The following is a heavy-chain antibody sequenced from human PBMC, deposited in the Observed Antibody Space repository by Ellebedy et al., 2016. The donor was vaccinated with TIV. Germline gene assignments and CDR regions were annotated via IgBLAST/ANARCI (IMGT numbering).Heavy chain of an antibody. CDR1: GGSISSYH. D-gene: IGHD6-19*01. CDR2: IYYSGST. CDR3: ARLVAVTGVTDYFDH. J-gene: IGHJ4*02. Sequence: SETLSLTCTVSGGSISSYHWSWIRQPPGKGLEWIGYIYYSGSTNYNPSLKSRVTISVDTSKTQFSRKLRSVTAADTAVYYCARLVAVTGVTDYFDHWGQGTLVTVSS. V-gene: IGHV4-59*13.